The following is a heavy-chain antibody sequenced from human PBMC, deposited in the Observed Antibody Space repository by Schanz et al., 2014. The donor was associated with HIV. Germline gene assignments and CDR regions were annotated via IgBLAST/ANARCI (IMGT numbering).Heavy chain of an antibody. Sequence: QIKLVQSGAEVKKPGASVKVSCRASGYTFTTYGITWVRQAPGQGLEWMGWISGYKGNTNYAQKLQGRVTMTTDTSTSTAYMELRSLRSDDTAVYYCARVGSGSYYVRYFDYWGQGTLVTVSS. CDR2: ISGYKGNT. J-gene: IGHJ4*02. D-gene: IGHD3-10*01. CDR3: ARVGSGSYYVRYFDY. V-gene: IGHV1-18*01. CDR1: GYTFTTYG.